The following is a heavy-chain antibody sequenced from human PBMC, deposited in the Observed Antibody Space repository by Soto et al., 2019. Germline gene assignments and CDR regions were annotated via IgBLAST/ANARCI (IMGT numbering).Heavy chain of an antibody. D-gene: IGHD6-6*01. V-gene: IGHV3-23*01. J-gene: IGHJ4*02. CDR1: GFTFSSYA. Sequence: EVQLLESGGGLVQPGGSLRLSCAASGFTFSSYAMSWVRQAPGKRLEWVSGISGSGGSTYYADSVKGRFTISRDNSKNTLYLQMNSLRAEDTAVYYCAKDSTAYSSSYDFDYWGQGTLVTVSS. CDR3: AKDSTAYSSSYDFDY. CDR2: ISGSGGST.